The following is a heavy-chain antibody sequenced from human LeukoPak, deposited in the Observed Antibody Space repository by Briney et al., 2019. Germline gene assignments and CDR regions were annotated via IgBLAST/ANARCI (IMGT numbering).Heavy chain of an antibody. Sequence: KSSETLSLTCSVSGGSISSYYWSWIRQPPGKGLEWIGYIYYSGSTNYNPSLKSRVTISVDTSNNQFSLKLSSVTAADTAVYYCARDLANSGWYVFDYWGQGNLVTVSS. V-gene: IGHV4-59*01. CDR3: ARDLANSGWYVFDY. J-gene: IGHJ4*02. CDR1: GGSISSYY. CDR2: IYYSGST. D-gene: IGHD6-19*01.